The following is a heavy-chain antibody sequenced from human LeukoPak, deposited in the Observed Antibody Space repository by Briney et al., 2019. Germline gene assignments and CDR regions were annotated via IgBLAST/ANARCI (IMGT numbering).Heavy chain of an antibody. CDR2: INHSGST. CDR3: ASRGGSSSWYRRRDY. J-gene: IGHJ4*02. CDR1: GGSFSGYY. V-gene: IGHV4-34*01. Sequence: PSETLSLTCAVYGGSFSGYYWSWIRQPPGKGLEWIGEINHSGSTNYNPSLKSRVTISVDTSKNQFSLKLSSVTAADTAVYYCASRGGSSSWYRRRDYWGQGTLVTVSS. D-gene: IGHD6-13*01.